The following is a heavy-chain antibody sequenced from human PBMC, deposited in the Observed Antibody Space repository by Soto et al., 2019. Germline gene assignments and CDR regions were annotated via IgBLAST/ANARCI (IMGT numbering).Heavy chain of an antibody. CDR3: ARGPTTFGGVIVYYYYYGMDV. CDR1: GYTFTSYD. Sequence: ASVKVSCKASGYTFTSYDINWVRQATGQGLEWMGWMNPNSGNTGYAQKFQGRVTMTRNTSISTAYMELSSLRSEDTAVYYCARGPTTFGGVIVYYYYYGMDVWGQGTTVTVSS. D-gene: IGHD3-16*02. CDR2: MNPNSGNT. J-gene: IGHJ6*02. V-gene: IGHV1-8*01.